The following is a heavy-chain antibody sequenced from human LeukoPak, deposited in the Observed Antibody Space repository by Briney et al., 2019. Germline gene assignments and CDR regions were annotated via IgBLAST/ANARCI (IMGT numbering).Heavy chain of an antibody. CDR1: GYTFTSYT. V-gene: IGHV1-3*03. D-gene: IGHD3-3*01. CDR2: INAGNGNT. CDR3: ARARYETRIWPKSRYDYYHYMDV. Sequence: ASVKVSFKASGYTFTSYTIHWVRQAPGQRLEWMGWINAGNGNTKYSQEFQDRVTITRDTSASTAYMELSSLRSEDMAVYYCARARYETRIWPKSRYDYYHYMDVWGKGTTVTVSS. J-gene: IGHJ6*03.